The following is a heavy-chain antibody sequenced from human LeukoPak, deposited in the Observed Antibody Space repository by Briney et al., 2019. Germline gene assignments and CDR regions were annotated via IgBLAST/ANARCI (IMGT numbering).Heavy chain of an antibody. Sequence: SETLSLTCTVSGGSISSSSSYWGWIRQPPGKGLEWIGSIYYSGSTFYNPSLKSRVTMSVDTSKSQFSLKLSSVTAADAAVYYCSRDSPRDGYNYAEYFQHWGRGTLVTVSS. D-gene: IGHD5-24*01. CDR3: SRDSPRDGYNYAEYFQH. CDR1: GGSISSSSSY. V-gene: IGHV4-39*07. J-gene: IGHJ1*01. CDR2: IYYSGST.